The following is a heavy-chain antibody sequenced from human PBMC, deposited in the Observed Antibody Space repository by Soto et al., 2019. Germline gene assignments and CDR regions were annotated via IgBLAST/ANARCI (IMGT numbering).Heavy chain of an antibody. Sequence: SETLSLTCTVSGGSISSGGYYWSWIRQHPGKGLEWIGYIYYSGSTNYNPSLKSRVTISVDTSKNQFSLKLSSVTAADTAVYYCARGGSSWYFDYWGQGTLVTVSS. J-gene: IGHJ4*02. D-gene: IGHD6-13*01. V-gene: IGHV4-61*08. CDR3: ARGGSSWYFDY. CDR2: IYYSGST. CDR1: GGSISSGGYY.